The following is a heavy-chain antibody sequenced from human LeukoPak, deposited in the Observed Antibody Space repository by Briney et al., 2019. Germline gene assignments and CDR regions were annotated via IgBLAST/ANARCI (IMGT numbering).Heavy chain of an antibody. Sequence: GGSLRLSCAASGFPFSSYSMNWVRQAPGKGLEWVSAISGSGGSTNYADSVKGRFTISRDNSKNTLHLQMNSLRAEDTAVYYCAKVANRGWGDAFDIWGQGTMVTVSS. V-gene: IGHV3-23*01. D-gene: IGHD3-10*01. CDR3: AKVANRGWGDAFDI. J-gene: IGHJ3*02. CDR1: GFPFSSYS. CDR2: ISGSGGST.